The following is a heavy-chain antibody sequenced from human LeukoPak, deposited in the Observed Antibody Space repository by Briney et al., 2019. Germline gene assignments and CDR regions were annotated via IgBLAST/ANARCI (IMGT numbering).Heavy chain of an antibody. Sequence: ASVKVSCKASGGTFSSYAISWVRQAPGQGLEWMGWNNADNGNTKSSQKFQDRVTFTRDTSARTAYMKLTSLRSEDTAVYYCARDVYSSSPYYFDYWGQGTLVTVSS. V-gene: IGHV1-3*01. CDR1: GGTFSSYA. CDR3: ARDVYSSSPYYFDY. CDR2: NNADNGNT. J-gene: IGHJ4*02. D-gene: IGHD6-13*01.